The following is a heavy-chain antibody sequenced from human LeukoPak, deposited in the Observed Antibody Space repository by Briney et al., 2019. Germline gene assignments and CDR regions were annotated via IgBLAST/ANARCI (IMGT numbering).Heavy chain of an antibody. Sequence: GASVKVSCKASGGTFSSYAISWVRQAPGQGLEWMGRIIPIFGTANYAQKFQGRVTITTDESTSTAYMGLSSLRSEDTAVYYCARDLTADIVVVPAAMTGVNAFDIWGQGTMVTVSS. CDR2: IIPIFGTA. CDR3: ARDLTADIVVVPAAMTGVNAFDI. CDR1: GGTFSSYA. V-gene: IGHV1-69*05. D-gene: IGHD2-2*01. J-gene: IGHJ3*02.